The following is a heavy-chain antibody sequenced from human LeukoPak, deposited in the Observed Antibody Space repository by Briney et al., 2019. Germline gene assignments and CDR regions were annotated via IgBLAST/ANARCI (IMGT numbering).Heavy chain of an antibody. CDR1: GYTFTSYD. J-gene: IGHJ4*02. CDR3: ARAHRFGELSKFDY. D-gene: IGHD3-10*01. V-gene: IGHV1-8*01. CDR2: MNPNSGNT. Sequence: ASVEVSCKASGYTFTSYDINWVRQATGQGLEWMGWMNPNSGNTGYAQKFQGRVTMTRNTSISTAYMELSSLRSEDTAVYYCARAHRFGELSKFDYWGQGTLVTVSS.